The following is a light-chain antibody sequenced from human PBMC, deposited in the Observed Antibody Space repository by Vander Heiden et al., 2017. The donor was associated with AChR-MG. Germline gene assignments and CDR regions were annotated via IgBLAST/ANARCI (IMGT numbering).Light chain of an antibody. J-gene: IGKJ1*01. V-gene: IGKV3-15*01. CDR2: GAS. Sequence: ELVMTHSPPTLSLSPGERATLSCRASQSVSSNLAWYQQKPGQAPRLLIYGASTRATGMPARFSGSGSGREFTLTISSRQSEDLAVYYCQQYNNWPPWTFGQGTKVEIK. CDR3: QQYNNWPPWT. CDR1: QSVSSN.